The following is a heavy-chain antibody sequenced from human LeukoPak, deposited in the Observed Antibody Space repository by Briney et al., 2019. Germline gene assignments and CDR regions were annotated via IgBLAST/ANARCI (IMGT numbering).Heavy chain of an antibody. CDR3: ARGPTRYYFDY. V-gene: IGHV4-59*01. J-gene: IGHJ4*02. CDR1: GGSLSSYY. Sequence: SETLSLTCTVSGGSLSSYYWSWIRQPPGKGLQWIGYIFYSGSTNYNPSLKSRVTISVDTSKNQFSLNLTSVTAADTALYYCARGPTRYYFDYWGQGTPVTVSS. D-gene: IGHD1-1*01. CDR2: IFYSGST.